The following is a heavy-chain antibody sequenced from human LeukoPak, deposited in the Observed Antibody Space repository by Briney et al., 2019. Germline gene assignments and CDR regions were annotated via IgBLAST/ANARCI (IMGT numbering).Heavy chain of an antibody. Sequence: GGSLRLSCAASGFTFSSYGMHWVRQAPGKGLEWVAVMSYDGSNKYYADSVKGRFTISRDNSKNTLYLQMNSLRAEDTAVYYCAKGIDYGDYDDAFDIWGQGTMVTVSS. D-gene: IGHD4-17*01. J-gene: IGHJ3*02. V-gene: IGHV3-30*18. CDR1: GFTFSSYG. CDR2: MSYDGSNK. CDR3: AKGIDYGDYDDAFDI.